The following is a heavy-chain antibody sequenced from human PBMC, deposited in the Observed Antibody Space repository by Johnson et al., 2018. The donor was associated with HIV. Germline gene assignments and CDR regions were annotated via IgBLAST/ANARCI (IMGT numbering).Heavy chain of an antibody. D-gene: IGHD3-22*01. J-gene: IGHJ3*02. V-gene: IGHV3-30*18. CDR3: AKDGYYYDSSGPDAFDI. CDR1: GFTFSSYG. CDR2: ISYDGSNK. Sequence: QMLLVESGGGVVQPGRSLRLSCAASGFTFSSYGMHWVRQAPGKGLEWVAVISYDGSNKYYADSVKGRFTISRDNSKNTLYLQMNSLRAEDTAVYYCAKDGYYYDSSGPDAFDIWGQGTMVTVSS.